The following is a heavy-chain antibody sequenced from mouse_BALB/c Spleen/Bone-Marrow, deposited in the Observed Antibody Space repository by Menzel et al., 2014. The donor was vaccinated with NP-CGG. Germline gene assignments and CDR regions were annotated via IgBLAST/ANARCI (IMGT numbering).Heavy chain of an antibody. J-gene: IGHJ3*01. D-gene: IGHD1-1*01. CDR2: ISDGGSYT. V-gene: IGHV5-4*02. Sequence: QGVESGGGLVKPGGSLKLSCAASGFTFSDYYMYWVRQTPEKRLEWVATISDGGSYTYYPDSVKGRFTISRDNAKNNLYLQMSSLKSEDTAMYYCANYYGSTWFAYWGQGTLVTVSA. CDR1: GFTFSDYY. CDR3: ANYYGSTWFAY.